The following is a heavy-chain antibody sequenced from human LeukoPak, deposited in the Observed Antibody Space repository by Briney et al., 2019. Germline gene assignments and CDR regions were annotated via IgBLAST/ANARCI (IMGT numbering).Heavy chain of an antibody. CDR3: ARLPYGDYSPFDY. J-gene: IGHJ4*02. D-gene: IGHD4-17*01. CDR1: GYSFTNYR. CDR2: IYPGDSDS. Sequence: GESLKISCKGSGYSFTNYRIGWVRQMPGKGLEWMGIIYPGDSDSRYSPSFQGQVTVSADKSISTAYLQWSSLKASDTAMYYCARLPYGDYSPFDYWGQGTLVTISS. V-gene: IGHV5-51*01.